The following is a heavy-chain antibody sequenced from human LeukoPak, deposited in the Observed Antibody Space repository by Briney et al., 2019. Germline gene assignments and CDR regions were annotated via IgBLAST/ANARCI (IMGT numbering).Heavy chain of an antibody. CDR3: AKDPLIVGATSFDY. Sequence: GGSLRLSCAAPGFTFSSYAMSWVRQAPGKGLEWVSAISGSGGSTYYADSVKGRFTISRDNSKNTLYLQMNSLRAEDTAVYYCAKDPLIVGATSFDYWGQGTLVTVSS. J-gene: IGHJ4*02. V-gene: IGHV3-23*01. D-gene: IGHD1-26*01. CDR1: GFTFSSYA. CDR2: ISGSGGST.